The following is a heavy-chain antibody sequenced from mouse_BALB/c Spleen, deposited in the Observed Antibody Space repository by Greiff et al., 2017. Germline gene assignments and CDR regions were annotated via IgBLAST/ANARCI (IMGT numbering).Heavy chain of an antibody. CDR2: IDPENGDT. Sequence: EVQLQQSGAELVRSGASVKLSCTASGFNIKDYYMHWVKQRPEQGLEWIGWIDPENGDTEYAPKFQGKATMTADTSSNTAYLQLSSLTSEDTAVYYCNAKGWDAEEYFDYWGQGTTLTVSS. CDR3: NAKGWDAEEYFDY. V-gene: IGHV14-4*02. D-gene: IGHD4-1*01. J-gene: IGHJ2*01. CDR1: GFNIKDYY.